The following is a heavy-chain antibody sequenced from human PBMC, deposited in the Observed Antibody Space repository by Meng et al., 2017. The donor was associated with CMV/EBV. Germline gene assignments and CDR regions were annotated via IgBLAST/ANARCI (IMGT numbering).Heavy chain of an antibody. CDR1: GFTFSNAW. D-gene: IGHD2-2*03. J-gene: IGHJ6*02. CDR2: IKSKTDGGTT. CDR3: ARDLDIVVVPAAYAEGDYGMDV. V-gene: IGHV3-15*01. Sequence: GGSLRLSCAASGFTFSNAWMSWVRQAPGKGLEWVGRIKSKTDGGTTDYAAPVKGRFTISRDNAKNSLYLQMNSLRAEDTAVYYCARDLDIVVVPAAYAEGDYGMDVWGQGTTVTVSS.